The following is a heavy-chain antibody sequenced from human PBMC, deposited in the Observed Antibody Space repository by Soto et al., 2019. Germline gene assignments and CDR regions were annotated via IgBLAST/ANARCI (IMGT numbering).Heavy chain of an antibody. Sequence: QVQLVESGGGVVQPGRSLRLSCAASGFTFSSYGMHWVRQAPGKGLEWVAVISYDGSDKYYADSVKGRFTISRDNSNNTLYLQRDSRRAEATAVYYCAKGVVVATTYSQHWGQGTLVTVSS. CDR2: ISYDGSDK. D-gene: IGHD2-15*01. J-gene: IGHJ1*01. V-gene: IGHV3-30*18. CDR3: AKGVVVATTYSQH. CDR1: GFTFSSYG.